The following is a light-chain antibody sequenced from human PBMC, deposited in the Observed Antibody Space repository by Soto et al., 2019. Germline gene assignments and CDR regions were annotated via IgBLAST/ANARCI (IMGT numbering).Light chain of an antibody. CDR3: LQHNSYIFT. V-gene: IGKV1-5*01. J-gene: IGKJ3*01. CDR1: QSISSW. Sequence: DIQMTQSPSTLSASIGDRVNITCRASQSISSWLAWYQQKPGKAPKCLIYAASSLQSGVPSRFSGSGSGTEFTLTISNLQPEDFATYYCLQHNSYIFTFGPGTKVDIK. CDR2: AAS.